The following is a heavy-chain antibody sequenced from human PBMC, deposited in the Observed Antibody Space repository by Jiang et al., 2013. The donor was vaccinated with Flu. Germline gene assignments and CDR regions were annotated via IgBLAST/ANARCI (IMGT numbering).Heavy chain of an antibody. J-gene: IGHJ4*02. D-gene: IGHD4-17*01. CDR3: ARDGATVTTDPGRGPLNKNEYYFDY. CDR1: GGSFSGYY. Sequence: LLKPSETLSLTCAVYGGSFSGYYRSWIRQPPGKGLEWIGEINHSGSTNYNPSLKSRVTISVDTSKNQFSLKLSSVTAADTAVYYCARDGATVTTDPGRGPLNKNEYYFDYWGQGTLVTVSS. CDR2: INHSGST. V-gene: IGHV4-34*01.